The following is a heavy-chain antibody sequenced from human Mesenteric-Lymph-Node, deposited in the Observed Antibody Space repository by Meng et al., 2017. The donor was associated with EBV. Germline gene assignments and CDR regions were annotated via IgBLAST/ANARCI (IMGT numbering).Heavy chain of an antibody. J-gene: IGHJ4*02. V-gene: IGHV4-34*01. CDR1: GGSFSGYY. D-gene: IGHD3-3*01. CDR2: INDSGST. Sequence: QVQVQRGGEGLLKSSETLSLTCAVYGGSFSGYYWSWIRQPPGKGLEWIGEINDSGSTNYNPSLKSRVTISVDTSKNQFSLKLSSVTAADTAVYYCARGRDYDFWSGLFDYWGQGTLVTVSS. CDR3: ARGRDYDFWSGLFDY.